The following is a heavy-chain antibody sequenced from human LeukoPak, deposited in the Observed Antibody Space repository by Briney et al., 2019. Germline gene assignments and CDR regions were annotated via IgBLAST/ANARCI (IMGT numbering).Heavy chain of an antibody. CDR2: IRYDGSNK. CDR1: GFTFSSYG. Sequence: PGGSLRLSCAASGFTFSSYGMHWVRQAPGKGLEWVAFIRYDGSNKYYADSVKGRFTISRDNSKNTLYLQMNSLRAEDTAVYYCARVRVQLWSPYYFDYWGQGTLVTVSS. V-gene: IGHV3-30*02. J-gene: IGHJ4*02. D-gene: IGHD5-18*01. CDR3: ARVRVQLWSPYYFDY.